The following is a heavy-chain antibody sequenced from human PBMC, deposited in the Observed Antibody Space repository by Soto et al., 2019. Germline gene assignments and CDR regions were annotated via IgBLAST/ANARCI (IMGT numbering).Heavy chain of an antibody. CDR3: ARRYGGTFDY. CDR2: IYYSGST. V-gene: IGHV4-59*08. CDR1: GDSISSYY. Sequence: SETLSLTCTVSGDSISSYYWSWIRQPPGKGLEWIGYIYYSGSTNYNPSLKSRVTISVDTSKNQFSLKLSSVTAADTAVYYCARRYGGTFDYWGQGTLVTVSS. J-gene: IGHJ4*02. D-gene: IGHD2-15*01.